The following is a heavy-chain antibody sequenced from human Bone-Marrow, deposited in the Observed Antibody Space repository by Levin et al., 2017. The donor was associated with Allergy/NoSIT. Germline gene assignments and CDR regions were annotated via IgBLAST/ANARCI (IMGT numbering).Heavy chain of an antibody. D-gene: IGHD3-10*01. V-gene: IGHV4-30-4*01. CDR1: GGSISSGDYY. CDR3: ARAPRRVRGVITTPSDY. CDR2: IYYSGST. J-gene: IGHJ4*02. Sequence: PSETLSLTCTVSGGSISSGDYYWSWIRQPPGKGLEWIGYIYYSGSTYYNPSLKSRVTISVDTSKNQFSLKLSSVTAADTAVYYCARAPRRVRGVITTPSDYWGQGTLVTVSS.